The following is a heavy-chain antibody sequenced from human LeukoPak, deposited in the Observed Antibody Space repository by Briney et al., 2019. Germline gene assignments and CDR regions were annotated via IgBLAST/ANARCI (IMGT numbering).Heavy chain of an antibody. J-gene: IGHJ6*02. D-gene: IGHD3-9*01. CDR2: INPNTGDT. CDR3: ARDNIFMTGTGRYSERGKYGMDV. V-gene: IGHV1-2*02. CDR1: GYTFTGYH. Sequence: ASVRLSRKASGYTFTGYHLHWVRQAPGQGLEWVAWINPNTGDTSSPQKFRDRVTMYRDTSMRTAYMELSSLRSDDTAVYYCARDNIFMTGTGRYSERGKYGMDVWGQG.